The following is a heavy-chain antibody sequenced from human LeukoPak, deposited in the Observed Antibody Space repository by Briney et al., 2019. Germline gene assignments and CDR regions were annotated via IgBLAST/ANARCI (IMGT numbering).Heavy chain of an antibody. V-gene: IGHV4-59*12. CDR1: GASLSTYS. CDR3: ARRKAATGDFDI. D-gene: IGHD6-13*01. CDR2: LHYSGTT. Sequence: SETLSLTCTVSGASLSTYSCVWIRQPPGKGLEWIGHLHYSGTTNYNPSLKSRVTVSVDTSKNQISLKLSSVTAADTAVYYCARRKAATGDFDIWGQGTMVTVSS. J-gene: IGHJ3*02.